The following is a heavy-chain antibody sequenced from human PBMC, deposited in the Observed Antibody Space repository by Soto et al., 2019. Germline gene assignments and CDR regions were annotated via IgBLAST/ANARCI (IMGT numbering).Heavy chain of an antibody. CDR3: AKDADIGAAGFYFDY. J-gene: IGHJ4*02. D-gene: IGHD6-13*01. Sequence: LRLSCAASGFTFSSFGMHWVRQAPGKGLEWVAVISSGGSDKYYADSVKGRFTISRDNSRSTLYLQMNSLRAEDTAVYYCAKDADIGAAGFYFDYWGQGTLVTVSS. CDR2: ISSGGSDK. V-gene: IGHV3-30*18. CDR1: GFTFSSFG.